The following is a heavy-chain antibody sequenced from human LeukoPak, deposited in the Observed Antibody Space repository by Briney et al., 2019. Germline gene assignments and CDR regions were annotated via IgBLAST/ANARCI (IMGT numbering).Heavy chain of an antibody. D-gene: IGHD3-3*01. CDR3: ARDREYYDFWSGYYGYYYYYYGMDV. J-gene: IGHJ6*02. Sequence: GRSLRLSCAASGFTFSSYGMHWVRQAPGKGLEWVAVIWYDGSNKYYADSAKGRFTISRDNSKNTLYLQMNSLRAEDTAVYYCARDREYYDFWSGYYGYYYYYYGMDVWGQGTTVTVSS. CDR2: IWYDGSNK. V-gene: IGHV3-33*01. CDR1: GFTFSSYG.